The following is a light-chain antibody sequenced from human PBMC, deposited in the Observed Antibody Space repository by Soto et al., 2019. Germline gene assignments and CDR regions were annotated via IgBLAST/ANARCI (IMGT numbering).Light chain of an antibody. V-gene: IGLV2-8*01. J-gene: IGLJ2*01. CDR3: SSYAGSNIVV. CDR2: EVS. Sequence: QSALTQPPSASGSPGQSVTISCTGTSSDVGGYNFVSWYQQHPGKAPKLMIYEVSERPSGVPDRFSGSKSGNTASLTGSGLQAEDEADYYCSSYAGSNIVVFGGGTKLPVL. CDR1: SSDVGGYNF.